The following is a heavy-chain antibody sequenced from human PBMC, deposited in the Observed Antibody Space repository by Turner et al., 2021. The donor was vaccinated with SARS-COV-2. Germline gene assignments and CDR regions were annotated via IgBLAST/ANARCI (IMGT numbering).Heavy chain of an antibody. V-gene: IGHV3-21*01. CDR2: ISSSSSYI. CDR3: ARWTSYYYDNSGYYPAQLDY. CDR1: GFIFSSYS. D-gene: IGHD3-22*01. J-gene: IGHJ4*02. Sequence: EVQLVESGGGLVKPGGSLRLSCAASGFIFSSYSMNWVRQAPGKGLEWVSSISSSSSYIYYADSLKGRFTISRDNAKNSLYLQMNSLRAEDTAVYYCARWTSYYYDNSGYYPAQLDYWGQGTLVTVSS.